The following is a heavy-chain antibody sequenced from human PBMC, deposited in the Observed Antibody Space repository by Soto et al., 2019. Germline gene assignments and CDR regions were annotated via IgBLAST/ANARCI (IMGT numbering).Heavy chain of an antibody. CDR3: AYGRGSYFDY. CDR2: IYYRGST. J-gene: IGHJ4*02. CDR1: GGSISSGGYY. V-gene: IGHV4-31*03. Sequence: SETLSLTCTVSGGSISSGGYYCSWIRQHPGKGLEWIGYIYYRGSTHYNPSLKSRVTISVDTSKNQFSLKLSSVTAADTAVYYCAYGRGSYFDYWGQGTLVTVSS. D-gene: IGHD4-17*01.